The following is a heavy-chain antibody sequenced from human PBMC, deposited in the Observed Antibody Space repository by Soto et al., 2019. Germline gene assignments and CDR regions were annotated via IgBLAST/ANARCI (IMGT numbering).Heavy chain of an antibody. J-gene: IGHJ5*02. V-gene: IGHV4-31*03. CDR1: GGSISSGGYY. CDR2: IYYSGST. D-gene: IGHD1-7*01. CDR3: ARLYTANYNMYH. Sequence: SETLSLTCTVSGGSISSGGYYWSWIRQHPGKGLEWIGYIYYSGSTYYNPSLKSRVTLSVDTSQNQFSLHLSSVTAADTAVYYCARLYTANYNMYHWGPGTLVTVS.